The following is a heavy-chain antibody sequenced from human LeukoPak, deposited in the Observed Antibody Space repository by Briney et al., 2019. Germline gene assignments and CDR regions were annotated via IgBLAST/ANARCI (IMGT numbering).Heavy chain of an antibody. J-gene: IGHJ6*02. D-gene: IGHD2-2*01. CDR1: GYTFTSYD. CDR3: ARVLIVVVPAAGYYYYYYGMDV. V-gene: IGHV1-8*01. CDR2: MNPNSGNT. Sequence: VASVKVSCKASGYTFTSYDINWVRQATGQGLEWMGWMNPNSGNTGYAQKFQGRVTMTRNTSISTAYMELSSLRSEDTGVYSCARVLIVVVPAAGYYYYYYGMDVWGQGTTVTVSS.